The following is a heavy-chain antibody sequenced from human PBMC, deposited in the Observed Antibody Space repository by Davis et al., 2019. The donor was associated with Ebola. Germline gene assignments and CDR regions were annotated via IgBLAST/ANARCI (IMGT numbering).Heavy chain of an antibody. J-gene: IGHJ4*02. CDR3: ARVYNWGFDF. V-gene: IGHV3-48*02. CDR2: ISGGYT. Sequence: GESLKISCAASGFSFTSHSMNWVRQAPGKGLEWVAYISGGYTYYAESVKGRFTISRDSAKDSLYLHMDSLRDDDTAVYYCARVYNWGFDFWGQGTLVTVSS. CDR1: GFSFTSHS. D-gene: IGHD1-20*01.